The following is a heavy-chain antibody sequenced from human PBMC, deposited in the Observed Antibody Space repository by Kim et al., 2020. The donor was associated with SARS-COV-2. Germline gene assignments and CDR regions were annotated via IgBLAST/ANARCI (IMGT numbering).Heavy chain of an antibody. Sequence: SETLSLTCTVSGASNSTSSWNWIRQSPGKGLEWVGLVYSSGSTNYNPSLEPRVTISLDTSRNRFSLTLRSVTAADTAIYYCAREKIYYGSGSYSYGMDVWGQGTTVTVSS. CDR1: GASNSTSS. V-gene: IGHV4-59*01. D-gene: IGHD3-10*01. CDR3: AREKIYYGSGSYSYGMDV. CDR2: VYSSGST. J-gene: IGHJ6*02.